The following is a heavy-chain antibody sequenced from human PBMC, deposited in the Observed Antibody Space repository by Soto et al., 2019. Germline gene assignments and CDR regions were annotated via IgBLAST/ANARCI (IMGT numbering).Heavy chain of an antibody. CDR2: ISAYNGNT. V-gene: IGHV1-18*01. J-gene: IGHJ5*02. D-gene: IGHD6-6*01. CDR3: ARSGSSSVVSGWFDP. CDR1: GYTFTSYG. Sequence: ASVKVSCKASGYTFTSYGISWVRQAPGQGLEWMGWISAYNGNTNYAQKLQGRVTMTTDTSTSTAYMELRSLRSDDTAVYYCARSGSSSVVSGWFDPWGQGTLVTAPQ.